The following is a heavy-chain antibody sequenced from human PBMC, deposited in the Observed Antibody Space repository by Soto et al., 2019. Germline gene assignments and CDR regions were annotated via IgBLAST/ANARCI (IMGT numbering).Heavy chain of an antibody. CDR3: ARAIVATASSFDY. Sequence: PSETLSLTCAVYGGSFSGYYWSWIRHPPGKGLEWIGEINHSGSTNYNPSLKSRVTISVDTSKNQFSLKLSSVTAADTAVYYCARAIVATASSFDYWGQGTLVTVSS. CDR2: INHSGST. CDR1: GGSFSGYY. D-gene: IGHD5-12*01. J-gene: IGHJ4*02. V-gene: IGHV4-34*01.